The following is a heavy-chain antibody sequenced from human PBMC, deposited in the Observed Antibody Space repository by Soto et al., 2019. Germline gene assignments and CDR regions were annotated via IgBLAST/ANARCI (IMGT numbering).Heavy chain of an antibody. CDR2: INPSGGST. Sequence: QVQLVQSGAEVKKPGASVKVSCKASGYTFTSYYMHWVRQAPGQGLEWMGIINPSGGSTRYAQKFQGRVTMTRDTSTSTVYLEVSSLRSEDAALYYCARCSHCSGGDSSGPAIDFDYWGQGTLVTVSS. D-gene: IGHD2-15*01. CDR1: GYTFTSYY. J-gene: IGHJ4*02. V-gene: IGHV1-46*01. CDR3: ARCSHCSGGDSSGPAIDFDY.